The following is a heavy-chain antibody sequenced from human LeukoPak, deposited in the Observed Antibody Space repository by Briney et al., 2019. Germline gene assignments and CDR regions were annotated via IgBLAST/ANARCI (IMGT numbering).Heavy chain of an antibody. V-gene: IGHV3-30*18. CDR2: ISYDGSNK. CDR3: AKEAPASRYSGYDRASYYYYYMDV. J-gene: IGHJ6*03. D-gene: IGHD5-12*01. CDR1: GFTFSSYG. Sequence: PGGSLRLSCAASGFTFSSYGMHWVRQAPGKGLEWVAVISYDGSNKYYADSVKGRFTISRDNSKNTLYLQMNSLRAEDTAVYYCAKEAPASRYSGYDRASYYYYYMDVWGKGTTVTVSS.